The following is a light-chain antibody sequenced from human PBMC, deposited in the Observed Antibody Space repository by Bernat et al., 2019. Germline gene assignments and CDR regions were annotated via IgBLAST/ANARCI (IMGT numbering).Light chain of an antibody. Sequence: EIVLTQSPGTLSLSPGERATLSCRASQSVSSSFLAWYQQKSGQAPRLLISGASSRATGIPDRFSGSGSGTDFTLTISRLEPEDFAVYYCKQFGSSSWTFGQRTKVEIK. CDR2: GAS. V-gene: IGKV3-20*01. J-gene: IGKJ1*01. CDR3: KQFGSSSWT. CDR1: QSVSSSF.